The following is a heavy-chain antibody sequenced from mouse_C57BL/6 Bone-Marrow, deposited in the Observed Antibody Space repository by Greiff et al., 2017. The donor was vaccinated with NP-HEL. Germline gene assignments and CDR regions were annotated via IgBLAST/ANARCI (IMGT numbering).Heavy chain of an antibody. V-gene: IGHV1-50*01. CDR1: GYTFTSYW. D-gene: IGHD1-1*01. CDR3: ASRPPIYYYGSSPYY. J-gene: IGHJ2*01. Sequence: VQLQQSGAELVKPGASVKLSCKASGYTFTSYWMQWVKQRPGQGLEWIGEIDPSDSYTNYNQKFKGKAPLTVDTSSSTAYIQLSSLTSEDSAVYYCASRPPIYYYGSSPYYWGQGTTLTVSS. CDR2: IDPSDSYT.